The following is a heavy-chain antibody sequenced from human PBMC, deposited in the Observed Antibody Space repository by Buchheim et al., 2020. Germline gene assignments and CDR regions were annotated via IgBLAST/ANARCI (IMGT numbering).Heavy chain of an antibody. Sequence: HVQLVESGGGVVQPGRSLRLSCAASGFTFSSYAXHWVRQAPGKGLEWVAVISYDGSNKYYADSGKGRFTXFRDNSKNTLYLQMNSLRAEDTTVYYCARDVNRAMDVWGQGTT. CDR1: GFTFSSYA. CDR2: ISYDGSNK. V-gene: IGHV3-30*04. D-gene: IGHD3-10*01. CDR3: ARDVNRAMDV. J-gene: IGHJ6*02.